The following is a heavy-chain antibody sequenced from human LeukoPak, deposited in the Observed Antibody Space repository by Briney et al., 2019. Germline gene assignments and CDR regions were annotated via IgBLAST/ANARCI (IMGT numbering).Heavy chain of an antibody. J-gene: IGHJ3*02. CDR3: ARGRRTLYKMNPGDAFDI. CDR1: GGSLSGFY. V-gene: IGHV4-34*01. D-gene: IGHD3-16*01. CDR2: INHSGST. Sequence: PSETLSLTCAVYGGSLSGFYWSWICQPQGKGLEWIGEINHSGSTNYNPSLKSRVTISVDTSKNQLSPKLSSVTAADTAVYYCARGRRTLYKMNPGDAFDIWGQGTMVTVSS.